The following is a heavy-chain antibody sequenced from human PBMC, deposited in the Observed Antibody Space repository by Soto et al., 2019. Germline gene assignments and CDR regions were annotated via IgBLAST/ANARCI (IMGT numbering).Heavy chain of an antibody. CDR1: GGSFSGYY. CDR2: INHSGST. CDR3: ARSGAPLRFLAWSQPRAGAFDI. D-gene: IGHD3-3*01. V-gene: IGHV4-34*01. Sequence: QVQLQQWGAGLLKPSETLSLTCAVYGGSFSGYYWSWIRQPPGKGLEWIGEINHSGSTNYNPSLKSRVTISVDTSKNHFSLKLTSVTAADTAVYYCARSGAPLRFLAWSQPRAGAFDIWGQGTMVTVSS. J-gene: IGHJ3*02.